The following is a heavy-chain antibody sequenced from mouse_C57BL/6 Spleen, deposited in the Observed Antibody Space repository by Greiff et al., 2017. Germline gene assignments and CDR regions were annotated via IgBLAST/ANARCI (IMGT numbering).Heavy chain of an antibody. CDR3: TRGAGYGNYVGFDY. CDR1: GYTFTDYE. V-gene: IGHV1-15*01. D-gene: IGHD2-1*01. CDR2: IDPETGGT. Sequence: QVQLKQSGAELVRPGASVTLSCKASGYTFTDYEMHWVKQTPVHGLEWIGAIDPETGGTAYNQKFKGKAILTADKSSSTAYMELRSLTSEDSAVYYCTRGAGYGNYVGFDYWGQGTTLTVSS. J-gene: IGHJ2*01.